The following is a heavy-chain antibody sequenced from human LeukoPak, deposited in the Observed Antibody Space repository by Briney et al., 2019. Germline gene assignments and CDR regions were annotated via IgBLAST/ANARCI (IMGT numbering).Heavy chain of an antibody. CDR2: INTNTGNP. J-gene: IGHJ5*02. V-gene: IGHV7-4-1*02. CDR3: ARVGVCSSTSCYTWFDP. CDR1: GYTFTSYA. Sequence: GASVKVSCKASGYTFTSYAMNWVRQAPGQGLEWMGWINTNTGNPTYAQGFTGRFVFSLDTSVSTAYLQISSLKAEDTAVYYCARVGVCSSTSCYTWFDPWGQGTLVTDSS. D-gene: IGHD2-2*02.